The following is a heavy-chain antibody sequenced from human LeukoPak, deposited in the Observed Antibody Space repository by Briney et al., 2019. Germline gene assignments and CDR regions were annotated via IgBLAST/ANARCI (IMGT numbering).Heavy chain of an antibody. Sequence: GGSLRLSCAASGFTFSNYNMNWVRQAPGKVLEWVSSITYSSTYIYYADSVKGRFTISRDNSKNTLYLQMNSLRAEDTAVYYCAKRLSYYMDVWGKGTTVTISS. J-gene: IGHJ6*03. CDR3: AKRLSYYMDV. CDR2: ITYSSTYI. V-gene: IGHV3-21*04. D-gene: IGHD2-21*02. CDR1: GFTFSNYN.